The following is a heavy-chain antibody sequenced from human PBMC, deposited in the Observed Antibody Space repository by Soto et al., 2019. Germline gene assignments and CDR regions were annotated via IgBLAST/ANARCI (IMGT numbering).Heavy chain of an antibody. J-gene: IGHJ5*02. CDR2: ISHDGSVT. Sequence: QVQMVESGGGVVQPGTSLRLSCATSGFTFSTSGMHWVRQAPGKGLEWVAMISHDGSVTYYTDSVQGRFTISRDTPKNTLYRQMNSLRDEDTAIYYCAKDWGSSGWYNWFDPWGQGTRVTVS. CDR3: AKDWGSSGWYNWFDP. CDR1: GFTFSTSG. V-gene: IGHV3-30*18. D-gene: IGHD6-13*01.